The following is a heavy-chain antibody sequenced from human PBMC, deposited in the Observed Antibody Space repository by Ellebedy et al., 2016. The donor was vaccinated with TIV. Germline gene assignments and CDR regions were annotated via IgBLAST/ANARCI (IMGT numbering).Heavy chain of an antibody. Sequence: SETLSLTCTVSGGSISNYYWSWIRQPPGKGLEWIGYIYYSGSTNYNPSLKSRVTISVDTSKNQFSLKLSSVTAADTAVYYCARTIAVAGTFSFDYWGQGTLVTVSS. D-gene: IGHD6-19*01. J-gene: IGHJ4*02. CDR1: GGSISNYY. V-gene: IGHV4-59*01. CDR2: IYYSGST. CDR3: ARTIAVAGTFSFDY.